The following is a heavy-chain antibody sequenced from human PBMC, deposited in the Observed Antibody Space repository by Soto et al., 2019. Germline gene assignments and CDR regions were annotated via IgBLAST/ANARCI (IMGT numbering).Heavy chain of an antibody. Sequence: ASVKVSCKASGYTFTTYGINRVRQAPGQGLEWMGWVSPYNGDTTYAQKVQGRVTMTTDTSTRTAYLELRSLRSDDTAVYYCARAVGHMDVWGQGXTVTVYS. CDR2: VSPYNGDT. CDR3: ARAVGHMDV. J-gene: IGHJ6*02. D-gene: IGHD2-2*01. V-gene: IGHV1-18*04. CDR1: GYTFTTYG.